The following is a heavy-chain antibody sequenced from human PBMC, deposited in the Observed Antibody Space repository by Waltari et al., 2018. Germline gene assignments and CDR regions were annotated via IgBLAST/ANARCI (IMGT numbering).Heavy chain of an antibody. CDR3: AKDRRSSGWYTDY. CDR2: IWYDGSNK. J-gene: IGHJ4*02. CDR1: GFTFSAYG. V-gene: IGHV3-33*06. Sequence: QVQLVESGGGVVQPGRSLRLSCVASGFTFSAYGMHWVPRAPGKGLEWVAVIWYDGSNKYYGDSVKGRFTISRDNSKNTLYLQMNSLRAEDTAVYYCAKDRRSSGWYTDYWGQGTLVTVSS. D-gene: IGHD6-19*01.